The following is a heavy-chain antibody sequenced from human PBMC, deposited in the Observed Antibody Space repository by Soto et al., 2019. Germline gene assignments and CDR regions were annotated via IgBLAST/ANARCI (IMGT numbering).Heavy chain of an antibody. Sequence: PSETLSLTCPVSSGSSSRSYCWSWVRQHTGKGLERISKIYHRGSTNYNPSLKSPVTVSVDTPKNQFSPKLSSLTAADTAVSYCSCIMNRKTARYIDYWGQGALLTVSS. CDR1: SGSSSRSYC. CDR3: SCIMNRKTARYIDY. V-gene: IGHV4-4*02. CDR2: IYHRGST. D-gene: IGHD5-12*01. J-gene: IGHJ4*02.